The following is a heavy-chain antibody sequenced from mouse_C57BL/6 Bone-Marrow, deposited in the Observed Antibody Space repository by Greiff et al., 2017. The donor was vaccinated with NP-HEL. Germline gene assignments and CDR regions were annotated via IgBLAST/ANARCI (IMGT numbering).Heavy chain of an antibody. CDR2: IYPGDGDT. V-gene: IGHV1-80*01. CDR3: ARGAY. J-gene: IGHJ3*01. Sequence: VQLQQSGADLVKPGASVKISCKASGYAFSNYWMNWVKQRPGKGLAWIGQIYPGDGDTNYNGKFKDKATLTADKSSSTDYMQLSRLTSEDSAVYFCARGAYGGQGTLVTVSA. CDR1: GYAFSNYW.